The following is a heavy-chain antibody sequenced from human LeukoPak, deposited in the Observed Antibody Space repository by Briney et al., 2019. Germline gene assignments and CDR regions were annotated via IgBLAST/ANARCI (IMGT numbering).Heavy chain of an antibody. CDR2: ISYDGSNK. CDR3: AREGSSSWAHFDY. J-gene: IGHJ4*02. CDR1: GFTFSSYA. D-gene: IGHD6-13*01. Sequence: GGSLRLSCAASGFTFSSYAMHWVRQAPGKGLEWVAVISYDGSNKYYADSVKGRFTISRDNSKNTLYLQMNSLRAGDTAVYYCAREGSSSWAHFDYWGQGTLVTVSS. V-gene: IGHV3-30*04.